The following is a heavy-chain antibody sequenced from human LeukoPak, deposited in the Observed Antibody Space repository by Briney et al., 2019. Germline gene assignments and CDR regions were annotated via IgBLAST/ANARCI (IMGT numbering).Heavy chain of an antibody. CDR1: GFSFRDFW. Sequence: GGSLRLSCAASGFSFRDFWMTWVRQAPGQGLEWVANINQGGSVKYYVDSVKGRFTISRDDAKSSLYVEMNSLRDEDTAVYYCARFGYSGWNLEYWGQGPLVSVPS. CDR3: ARFGYSGWNLEY. V-gene: IGHV3-7*01. D-gene: IGHD5-12*01. J-gene: IGHJ4*02. CDR2: INQGGSVK.